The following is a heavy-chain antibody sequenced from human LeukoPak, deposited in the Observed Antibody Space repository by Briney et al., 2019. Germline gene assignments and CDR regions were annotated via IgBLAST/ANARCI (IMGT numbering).Heavy chain of an antibody. CDR2: IYYSGST. V-gene: IGHV4-59*08. CDR1: GVSISSYY. D-gene: IGHD5-12*01. CDR3: ARRPRRGYDYRDY. J-gene: IGHJ4*02. Sequence: SETLSLTCTVSGVSISSYYLSWIRQPPGKGLEWIRYIYYSGSTNYNPSLKSRVTISVDTSKNQFSLKLSSVTAADTAVYYCARRPRRGYDYRDYWGQGTLVTVSS.